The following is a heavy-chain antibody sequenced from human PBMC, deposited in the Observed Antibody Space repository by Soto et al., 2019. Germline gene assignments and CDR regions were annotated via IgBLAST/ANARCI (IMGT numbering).Heavy chain of an antibody. D-gene: IGHD2-21*01. CDR1: GGSLNTGGYS. Sequence: SETLSLTCNVSGGSLNTGGYSWSWVRKPPGKGLEWIGYISYSGSTHYSPSLKSRVSITVDTSKNQFSLNLASVTAADTAVYYCARRAVVAVTGSLDNWLDPWGQGILVTVSS. CDR2: ISYSGST. V-gene: IGHV4-30-2*01. CDR3: ARRAVVAVTGSLDNWLDP. J-gene: IGHJ5*02.